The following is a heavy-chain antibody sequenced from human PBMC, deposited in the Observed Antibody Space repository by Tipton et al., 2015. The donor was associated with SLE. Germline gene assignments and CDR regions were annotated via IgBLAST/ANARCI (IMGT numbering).Heavy chain of an antibody. CDR1: GGSFSGYY. V-gene: IGHV4-34*01. Sequence: TLSLTCAVYGGSFSGYYWSWIRQPPGKGLEWIGEINHSGSTNYNPSLKSRVTISVDTSKNQFSLKLSSVTAADTAVYYCAGVANWGLFDYWGQGTLVTVSS. J-gene: IGHJ4*02. CDR2: INHSGST. CDR3: AGVANWGLFDY. D-gene: IGHD7-27*01.